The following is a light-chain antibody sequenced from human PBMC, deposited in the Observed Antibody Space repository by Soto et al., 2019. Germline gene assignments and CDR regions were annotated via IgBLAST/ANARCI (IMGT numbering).Light chain of an antibody. V-gene: IGLV2-14*01. Sequence: QSALTQPASVSGSPGQSITISSTGTSTDVGVYNYVSWYQQHPGKAPKVMIYEVTNRPSGVSNRFSGSKSGDTASLTISGLQSEDEADYYCSSYTTSATLVFGGGTKLTVL. CDR2: EVT. J-gene: IGLJ3*02. CDR3: SSYTTSATLV. CDR1: STDVGVYNY.